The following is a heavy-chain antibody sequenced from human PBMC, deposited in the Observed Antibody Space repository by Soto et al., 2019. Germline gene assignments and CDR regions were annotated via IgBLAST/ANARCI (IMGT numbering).Heavy chain of an antibody. J-gene: IGHJ6*02. CDR2: ISGSGGST. V-gene: IGHV3-23*01. CDR1: GFTFSSYA. Sequence: GGSLRFSCAASGFTFSSYAMSWVRQAPGKGLEWVSAISGSGGSTYYAVSVKGRFTISRDNSKNTLYLQMNSLRAEDTAVYYCAKVRLGYSSGWYYYYGMDVWGRGTTVTVSS. CDR3: AKVRLGYSSGWYYYYGMDV. D-gene: IGHD6-19*01.